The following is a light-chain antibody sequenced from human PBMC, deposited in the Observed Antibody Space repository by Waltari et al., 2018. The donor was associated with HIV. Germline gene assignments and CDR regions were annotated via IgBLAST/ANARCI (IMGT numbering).Light chain of an antibody. CDR2: DVT. CDR3: SSYTSSSWV. J-gene: IGLJ3*02. CDR1: SSDVDYYNY. Sequence: QSALTQPASVSGSPGQSITISCTGISSDVDYYNYDCWYQQHPAKAPKLMIYDVTHRPSGVSNRFSGSKSGNTASLTISGLQAEDEADYYCSSYTSSSWVFGGGTKLTVL. V-gene: IGLV2-14*03.